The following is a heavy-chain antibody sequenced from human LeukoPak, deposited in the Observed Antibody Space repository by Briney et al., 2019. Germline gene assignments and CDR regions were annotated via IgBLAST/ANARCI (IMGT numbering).Heavy chain of an antibody. Sequence: PSETLSLTCAVYGGSFSGYYWSWIRQPPGKGLEWIWEINHSGSTNYNPSLKSRVTISVDTSKNQFSLKLSSVTAADTAVYYCARAVYSSSWFPFDYWGQGALVTVSS. CDR3: ARAVYSSSWFPFDY. CDR2: INHSGST. J-gene: IGHJ4*02. V-gene: IGHV4-34*01. D-gene: IGHD6-13*01. CDR1: GGSFSGYY.